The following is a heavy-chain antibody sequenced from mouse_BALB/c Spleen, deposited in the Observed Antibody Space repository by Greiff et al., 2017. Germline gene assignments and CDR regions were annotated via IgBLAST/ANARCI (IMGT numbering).Heavy chain of an antibody. CDR2: INSNGGST. V-gene: IGHV5-6-3*01. Sequence: DVKLVESGGGLVQPGGSLKLSCAASGFTFSSYGMSWVRQTPDKRLELVATINSNGGSTYYPDSVKGGFTISRDNAKNTLYLQMSSLKSEDTAMYYCAKTYGSYAMDYWGQGTSVTVSS. D-gene: IGHD2-2*01. CDR3: AKTYGSYAMDY. CDR1: GFTFSSYG. J-gene: IGHJ4*01.